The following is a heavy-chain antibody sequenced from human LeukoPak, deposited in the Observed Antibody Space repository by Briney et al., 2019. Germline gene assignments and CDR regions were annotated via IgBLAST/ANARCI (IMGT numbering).Heavy chain of an antibody. CDR3: ARDLDY. CDR1: GYSISSGYF. J-gene: IGHJ4*02. V-gene: IGHV4-38-2*02. Sequence: SETLSLTCTVSGYSISSGYFWGWIRQPPGKGLEWIGSIYHSGSTYYNPSLKSRVTISVDTSKNQFSLKLISVTAADTAVYYCARDLDYWGQGTLVTVSS. CDR2: IYHSGST.